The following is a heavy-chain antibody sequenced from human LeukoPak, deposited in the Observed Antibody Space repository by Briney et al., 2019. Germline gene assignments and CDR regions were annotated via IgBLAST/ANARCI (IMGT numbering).Heavy chain of an antibody. D-gene: IGHD1-26*01. Sequence: PGGSLRLSCAVSGFTFSSYWMRWVRQAPGKGLVWVSRINSDGSSTSYADSVKGRFTISRDNAKNTLYLQMNSLRAEDTAVYYCARVRIVGAMAWSHYFDYWGQGTLVTVSS. J-gene: IGHJ4*02. CDR2: INSDGSST. CDR1: GFTFSSYW. CDR3: ARVRIVGAMAWSHYFDY. V-gene: IGHV3-74*01.